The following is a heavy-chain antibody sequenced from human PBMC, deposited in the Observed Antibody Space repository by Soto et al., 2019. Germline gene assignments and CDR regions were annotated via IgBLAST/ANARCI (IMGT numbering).Heavy chain of an antibody. D-gene: IGHD3-3*01. CDR1: GFTCTSSA. CDR3: AAAVAFGVATNWFDP. V-gene: IGHV1-58*02. CDR2: IVVGSGNT. Sequence: ASVRVSYRASGFTCTSSAMQLVRQARGQRLEWIGWIVVGSGNTNYAQKFQERVTITRDMSTSTAYMELSSLRSEDTAVYYCAAAVAFGVATNWFDPWGQGNLVTVSS. J-gene: IGHJ5*02.